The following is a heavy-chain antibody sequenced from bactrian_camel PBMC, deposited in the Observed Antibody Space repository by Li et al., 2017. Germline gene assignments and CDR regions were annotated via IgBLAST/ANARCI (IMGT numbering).Heavy chain of an antibody. D-gene: IGHD3*01. CDR1: GNTYSATY. J-gene: IGHJ4*01. V-gene: IGHV3S53*01. CDR3: AAGTRIIVGDYCDGITD. CDR2: IRRDGDA. Sequence: HVQLVESGGGSVQTGSSLTLSCIESGNTYSATYTGWFRQSPGKQREGVAGIRRDGDAYYVDSVKGRFTISQGHPGDAKNTVYLQMNNLKTEDTGTYYCAAGTRIIVGDYCDGITDWGQGTQVT.